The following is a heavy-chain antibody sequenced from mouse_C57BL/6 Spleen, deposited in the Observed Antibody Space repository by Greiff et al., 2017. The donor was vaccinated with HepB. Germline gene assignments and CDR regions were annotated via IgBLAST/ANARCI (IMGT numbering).Heavy chain of an antibody. Sequence: DVQLVESGGGLVKPGGSLKLSCAASGFTFSDYGMHWVRQAPEKGLEWVAYISSGSSTIYYADTVKGRFTISRDNAKNTLFLQMTSLRSEDTAMYYCARMARGNAMDYWGQGTSVTVSS. V-gene: IGHV5-17*01. J-gene: IGHJ4*01. CDR3: ARMARGNAMDY. CDR1: GFTFSDYG. CDR2: ISSGSSTI.